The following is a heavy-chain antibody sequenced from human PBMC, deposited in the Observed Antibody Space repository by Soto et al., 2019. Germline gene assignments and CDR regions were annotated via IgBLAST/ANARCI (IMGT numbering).Heavy chain of an antibody. V-gene: IGHV3-13*01. CDR3: ARALSSPVPYNYGIDV. CDR2: IGTAGDT. CDR1: GFTFSSYD. Sequence: GGSLRLACAASGFTFSSYDMHWVRQATGKGLEWVSAIGTAGDTYYPGSVKGRFTISRENAKNSLYLQMNSLRAEDTAVYYCARALSSPVPYNYGIDVWGQRTADTVSS. J-gene: IGHJ6*02.